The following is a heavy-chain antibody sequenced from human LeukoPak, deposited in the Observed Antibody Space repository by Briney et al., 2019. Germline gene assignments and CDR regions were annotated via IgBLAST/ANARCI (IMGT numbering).Heavy chain of an antibody. CDR3: SVLGEKDYFDY. CDR1: GFTFSSYR. D-gene: IGHD2-15*01. Sequence: PGGSLRLSCAASGFTFSSYRMTWVRQAPGKGLEWVSYISSSSSTIYYADSVKGRFTISRDNAKNSLYLQMNSLGAEDTAVYYCSVLGEKDYFDYWGQGTLVTVFS. CDR2: ISSSSSTI. J-gene: IGHJ4*02. V-gene: IGHV3-48*01.